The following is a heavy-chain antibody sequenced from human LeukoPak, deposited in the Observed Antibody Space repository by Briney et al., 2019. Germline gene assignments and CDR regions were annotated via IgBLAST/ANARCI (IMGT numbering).Heavy chain of an antibody. Sequence: SETLSLTCTVSGGTISSGNYYWSWIRQPAERGLEWIGRVYYSGSTNYNPSLKSRATISVDMSKNQFSLQLTSMTATDTAVYYCAKEALHYYDNSGYYYFDSWGQGTLVAVSS. CDR1: GGTISSGNYY. D-gene: IGHD3-22*01. CDR2: VYYSGST. V-gene: IGHV4-61*02. J-gene: IGHJ4*02. CDR3: AKEALHYYDNSGYYYFDS.